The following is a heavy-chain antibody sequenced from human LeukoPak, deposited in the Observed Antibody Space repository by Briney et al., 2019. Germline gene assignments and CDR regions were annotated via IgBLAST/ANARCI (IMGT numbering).Heavy chain of an antibody. J-gene: IGHJ4*02. CDR1: GYTFTSYA. V-gene: IGHV7-4-1*02. CDR3: ASRDYDSNWSFDY. D-gene: IGHD3-22*01. CDR2: INTNTGNP. Sequence: ASVEVSCKASGYTFTSYAMNWVRQAPGQGLEWMGWINTNTGNPTYAQGFTGRFVFSLDTSVSTAYLQISSLKAEDTAVYYCASRDYDSNWSFDYWGQGTLVTVSS.